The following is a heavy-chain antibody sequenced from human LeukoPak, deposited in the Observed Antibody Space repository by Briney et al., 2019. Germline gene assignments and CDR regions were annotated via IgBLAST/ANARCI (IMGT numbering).Heavy chain of an antibody. Sequence: GGSLRLSCAASGFTFRTYGMSWVRQAPGKGLEWVSAIGSGGTTYYTDSVKGRFTISRDNSKTTLYLQMSSLRAEDTAVYYCARVEFSQGGAFDIWGQGTMVTVSS. V-gene: IGHV3-23*01. J-gene: IGHJ3*02. CDR2: IGSGGTT. D-gene: IGHD3-10*01. CDR1: GFTFRTYG. CDR3: ARVEFSQGGAFDI.